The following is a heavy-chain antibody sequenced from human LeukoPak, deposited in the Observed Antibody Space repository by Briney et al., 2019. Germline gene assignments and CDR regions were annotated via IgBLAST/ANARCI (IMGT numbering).Heavy chain of an antibody. D-gene: IGHD3/OR15-3a*01. CDR2: INPSGGST. CDR3: ARVPGTGYYDY. CDR1: GYTLISYY. Sequence: GASVKVSCKASGYTLISYYIHWVRQAPGQGLEWMGIINPSGGSTSYAQKFQGRVTMTRDTSTSTVYMELSSLRSEDTAVYYCARVPGTGYYDYWGQGTLVTVSS. J-gene: IGHJ4*02. V-gene: IGHV1-46*01.